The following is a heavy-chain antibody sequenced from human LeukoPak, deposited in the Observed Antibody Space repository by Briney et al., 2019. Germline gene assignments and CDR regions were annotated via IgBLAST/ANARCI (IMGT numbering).Heavy chain of an antibody. CDR3: ARVRYSYGYASAFDI. V-gene: IGHV3-20*04. CDR2: INWNGGST. CDR1: GFTFDDYG. J-gene: IGHJ3*02. Sequence: GGSLRLSCAASGFTFDDYGMSWVRQAPGKGLEWVSGINWNGGSTGYADSVKVRFTISRDNAKNSLYLQMNSLRAEDTALYYCARVRYSYGYASAFDIWGQGTMVTVSS. D-gene: IGHD5-18*01.